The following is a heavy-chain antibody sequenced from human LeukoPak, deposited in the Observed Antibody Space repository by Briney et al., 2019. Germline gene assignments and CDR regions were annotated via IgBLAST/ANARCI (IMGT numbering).Heavy chain of an antibody. V-gene: IGHV3-49*03. D-gene: IGHD6-13*01. CDR3: TRDNLAIAARDY. CDR1: GFTFSDYY. J-gene: IGHJ4*02. CDR2: IRSKAYGGTT. Sequence: PGGSLRLSCAASGFTFSDYYMSWFRQAPGKGLEWVGFIRSKAYGGTTEYAASVKGRFTISRDDSKSIAYLQMNSLKTEDTAVYYCTRDNLAIAARDYWGQGTLVTVSS.